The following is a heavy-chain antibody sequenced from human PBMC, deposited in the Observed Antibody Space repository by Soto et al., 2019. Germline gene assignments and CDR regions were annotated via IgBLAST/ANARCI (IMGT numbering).Heavy chain of an antibody. CDR2: ISYDGSNK. CDR3: AKDQLLVYYYFGRDV. CDR1: GFTFSSYG. V-gene: IGHV3-30*18. J-gene: IGHJ6*02. Sequence: QVQLVESGGGVVQPGRSLRLSCAASGFTFSSYGMHWVRQAPGKGLEWVAVISYDGSNKYYADSVKGRFTISRDNSKNTLYLQMNSLRAEDTAVYYCAKDQLLVYYYFGRDVWVQGTTVTVS. D-gene: IGHD6-13*01.